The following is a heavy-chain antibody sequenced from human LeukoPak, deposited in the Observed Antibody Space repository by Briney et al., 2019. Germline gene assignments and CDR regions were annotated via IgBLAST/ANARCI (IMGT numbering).Heavy chain of an antibody. CDR1: GYTFTSYG. J-gene: IGHJ4*02. CDR2: ISAYNGNT. V-gene: IGHV1-18*01. CDR3: ARDPCSSTSCYAFFDY. D-gene: IGHD2-2*01. Sequence: ASVTVSCKASGYTFTSYGISWVRQAPGQRLEWMGWISAYNGNTNYAQKLQGRVTMTTDTSTSTAYMELRSLRSDDTDVYYCARDPCSSTSCYAFFDYWGQGTLVTVSS.